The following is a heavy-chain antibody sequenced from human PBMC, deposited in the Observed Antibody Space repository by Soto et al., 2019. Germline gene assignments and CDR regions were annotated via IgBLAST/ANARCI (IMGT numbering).Heavy chain of an antibody. CDR3: TRSLNIHWHHWFDP. Sequence: EVQLLESGGDLVQPGGSLRLSCAASGFSFSSSAMNWVRQAPGKGLEWVSIISDSGDRTHFADSVKGRFTISRDNSKNTLYLQLNSLRAEDTAIYYCTRSLNIHWHHWFDPWGQGTLVTVSS. CDR2: ISDSGDRT. D-gene: IGHD1-1*01. CDR1: GFSFSSSA. J-gene: IGHJ5*02. V-gene: IGHV3-23*01.